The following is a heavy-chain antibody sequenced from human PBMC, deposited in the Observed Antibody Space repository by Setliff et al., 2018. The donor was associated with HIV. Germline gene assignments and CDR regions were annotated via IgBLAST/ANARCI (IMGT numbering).Heavy chain of an antibody. CDR1: GYSISSSNW. J-gene: IGHJ4*02. V-gene: IGHV4-28*01. D-gene: IGHD2-2*01. CDR3: ARLDCSSSSGFVDY. Sequence: LTCVVSGYSISSSNWWGWIRQPPGKGLEWIGYINHNELTYYNPSLKSRIIMSVDTSKKQLSLKLSSVTAVDTAVYYCARLDCSSSSGFVDYWGQGTLVTVSS. CDR2: INHNELT.